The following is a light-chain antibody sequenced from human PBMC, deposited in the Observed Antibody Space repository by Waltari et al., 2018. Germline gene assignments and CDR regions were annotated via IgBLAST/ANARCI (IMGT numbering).Light chain of an antibody. CDR2: EVT. CDR3: SSYAGSTTLVI. J-gene: IGLJ2*01. V-gene: IGLV2-23*02. CDR1: SNAVGSYTL. Sequence: QSALTQPASVSGSPGQSITISSTGTSNAVGSYTLVPWYQQYPGKAPTLMIYEVTKRPSGVSSRFSGSKSGNTASLTISGLQAEDEADYYCSSYAGSTTLVIFGGGTKLTV.